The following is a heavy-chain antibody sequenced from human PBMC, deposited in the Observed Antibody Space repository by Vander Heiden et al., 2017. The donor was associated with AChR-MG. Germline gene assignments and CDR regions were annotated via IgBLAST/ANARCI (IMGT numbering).Heavy chain of an antibody. CDR3: ARGLRRRLVSRSYYMDV. Sequence: QVQLQQWGAGLLKPSETLSLTCAVYGGSFSGYYWSWIRQPPGKGLEWIGEINHSGSTNYNPSLKSRVTISVDTSKNQFSLKLSSVTAADTAVYYCARGLRRRLVSRSYYMDVWGKGTTVTVSS. D-gene: IGHD3-9*01. CDR1: GGSFSGYY. CDR2: INHSGST. J-gene: IGHJ6*03. V-gene: IGHV4-34*01.